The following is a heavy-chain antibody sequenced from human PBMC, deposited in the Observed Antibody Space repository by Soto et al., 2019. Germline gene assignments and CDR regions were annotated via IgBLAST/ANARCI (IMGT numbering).Heavy chain of an antibody. CDR2: IYYTGGT. J-gene: IGHJ1*01. CDR1: GDSISTRSNY. Sequence: QLQLQESGPGLVKPSETLSLTCTVSGDSISTRSNYWAWIRQPPGKGLEWIGSIYYTGGTYYNPSLTSRATLFLDTSKNQFSLNLNSVTAADTAVYYCAREGPPIRAHNPPEYFQHWGQGTPVTVSS. CDR3: AREGPPIRAHNPPEYFQH. V-gene: IGHV4-39*02.